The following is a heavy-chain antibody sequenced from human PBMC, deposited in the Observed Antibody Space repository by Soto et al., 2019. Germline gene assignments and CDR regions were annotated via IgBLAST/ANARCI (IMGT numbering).Heavy chain of an antibody. D-gene: IGHD6-19*01. CDR1: GFTFSSYA. J-gene: IGHJ4*02. CDR3: ARAITGYSSGWYDY. Sequence: GGSLRLSCAASGFTFSSYAMHWVRQAPGKGLEWVAVISYDGSNKYYADSVKGRFTISRDNSKNTLYLQMNSLRAEDTAVYYCARAITGYSSGWYDYWGQGTLVTVSS. CDR2: ISYDGSNK. V-gene: IGHV3-30-3*01.